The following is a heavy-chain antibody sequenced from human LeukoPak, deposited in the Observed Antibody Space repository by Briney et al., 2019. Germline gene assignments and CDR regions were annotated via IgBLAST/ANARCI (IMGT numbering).Heavy chain of an antibody. CDR2: IYYGGTT. V-gene: IGHV4-59*08. CDR3: ARRPDCSGGSCYSDGWFDP. CDR1: GGLIRGYY. D-gene: IGHD2-15*01. J-gene: IGHJ5*02. Sequence: SETLSLTCFVSGGLIRGYYWSWIRQPPGKGLEWIGFIYYGGTTNYNPSLRSRLTISVDMSKNQFSLKLTSLSAADTAVYYCARRPDCSGGSCYSDGWFDPWGQGTLVTVSS.